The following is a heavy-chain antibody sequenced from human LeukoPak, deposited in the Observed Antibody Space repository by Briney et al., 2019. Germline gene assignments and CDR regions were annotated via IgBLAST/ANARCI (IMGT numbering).Heavy chain of an antibody. CDR3: AREMATIVNQFDY. V-gene: IGHV1-18*01. D-gene: IGHD5-24*01. CDR1: GYTFTSYG. J-gene: IGHJ4*02. Sequence: ASVKVSCKASGYTFTSYGISWVRQAPGQGLEWMGGISPYNGNTNYAQKLQGRVTMTTDTSTTTAYMELRSLRSDDTAVYYCAREMATIVNQFDYWGQGTLVTVSS. CDR2: ISPYNGNT.